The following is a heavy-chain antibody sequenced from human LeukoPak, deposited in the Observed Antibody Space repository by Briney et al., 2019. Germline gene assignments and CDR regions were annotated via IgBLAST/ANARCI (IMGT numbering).Heavy chain of an antibody. Sequence: GGSLRLSCAASGFTVSSNYMSWVRQAPGKGLEWVSAISGSGGSTYYTDSVKGRFTISRDNSKNTLYLQMNSLRAEDTAVYYCAKNYDFWSGYQFDYWGQGTLVTVSS. CDR2: ISGSGGST. J-gene: IGHJ4*02. CDR1: GFTVSSNY. D-gene: IGHD3-3*01. V-gene: IGHV3-23*01. CDR3: AKNYDFWSGYQFDY.